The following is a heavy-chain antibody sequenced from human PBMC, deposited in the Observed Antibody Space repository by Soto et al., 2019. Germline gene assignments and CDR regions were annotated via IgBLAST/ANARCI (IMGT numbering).Heavy chain of an antibody. CDR3: ANMDSSSSSFDY. CDR2: ISGSGGST. V-gene: IGHV3-23*01. J-gene: IGHJ4*02. CDR1: GFTFSSYA. D-gene: IGHD6-6*01. Sequence: PGGSLRLSCAASGFTFSSYAMSWVRQAPGKGLEWVSAISGSGGSTYYADSVKGRFTISRDNSKNTLYLQMNSLRAEDTAVYYCANMDSSSSSFDYWGQGTLVTVSS.